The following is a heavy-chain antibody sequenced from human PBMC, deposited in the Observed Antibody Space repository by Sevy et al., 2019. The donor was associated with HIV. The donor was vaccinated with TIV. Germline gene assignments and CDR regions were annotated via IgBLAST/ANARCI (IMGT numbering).Heavy chain of an antibody. CDR1: GYSISSGYY. D-gene: IGHD1-7*01. CDR3: SRDWSGTGTTRFDP. J-gene: IGHJ5*02. Sequence: AESLSLTCTVSGYSISSGYYWGWIRQPPGKGLKWIGSIYHSGSTYYNPSLKSRVTISVDTSKNQFSLKLSSVTAADTAVYYCSRDWSGTGTTRFDPWGQGTLVTVSS. CDR2: IYHSGST. V-gene: IGHV4-38-2*02.